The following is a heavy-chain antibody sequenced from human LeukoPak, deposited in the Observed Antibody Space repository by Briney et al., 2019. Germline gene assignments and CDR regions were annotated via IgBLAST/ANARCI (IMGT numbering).Heavy chain of an antibody. J-gene: IGHJ4*02. V-gene: IGHV3-30*04. Sequence: GRSLRLSCAASGFTFSSYAMHWVRQAPGKGLEWVAVISYDGSNKYYADSVKGRFTISRDNSKNTLYLQMNSLRAEDTAVYYCARDPTYYYDSSGPLDYWGQGTLVTVSS. CDR2: ISYDGSNK. D-gene: IGHD3-22*01. CDR3: ARDPTYYYDSSGPLDY. CDR1: GFTFSSYA.